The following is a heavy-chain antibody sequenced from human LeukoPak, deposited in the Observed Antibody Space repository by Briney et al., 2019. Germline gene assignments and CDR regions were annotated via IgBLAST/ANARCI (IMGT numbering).Heavy chain of an antibody. J-gene: IGHJ6*03. CDR2: IIPIFGTA. CDR1: GYTFTSYG. D-gene: IGHD2-8*02. V-gene: IGHV1-69*05. Sequence: ASVKVSCKASGYTFTSYGISWVRQAPGQGLEWMGGIIPIFGTANYAQKFQGRVTITTDESTSTAYMELSSLRSEDTAVYYCARAVGGVPYYYYYMDVWGKGTTVTVSS. CDR3: ARAVGGVPYYYYYMDV.